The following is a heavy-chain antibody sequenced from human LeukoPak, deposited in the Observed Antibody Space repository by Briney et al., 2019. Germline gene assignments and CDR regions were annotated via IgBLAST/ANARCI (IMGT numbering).Heavy chain of an antibody. CDR3: AIMHPYYDGSGYWVQ. V-gene: IGHV3-20*04. Sequence: GGSLRLSCAASGFTFDDYGMSWVRQAPGKGLEWVSGINWNGGSTGYADSVKGRFTISRDNPRNTLYMQMNSLRAEDTAVYYCAIMHPYYDGSGYWVQWGQGTLVTVSS. CDR1: GFTFDDYG. J-gene: IGHJ4*02. CDR2: INWNGGST. D-gene: IGHD3-22*01.